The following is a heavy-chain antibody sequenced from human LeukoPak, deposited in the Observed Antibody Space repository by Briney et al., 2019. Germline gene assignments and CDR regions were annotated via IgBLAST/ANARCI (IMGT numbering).Heavy chain of an antibody. CDR2: ISDSGNT. Sequence: SETLSLTCSVSGASMKNSFWSWIRQPRGKGLEWIGYISDSGNTNYNPSLKSRVTFSIDTSKGQFYLNLRSVTAADTALYFCARNRFYLTGAYYFDPWGRGTQVTVSS. J-gene: IGHJ5*02. D-gene: IGHD3-22*01. CDR1: GASMKNSF. CDR3: ARNRFYLTGAYYFDP. V-gene: IGHV4-59*01.